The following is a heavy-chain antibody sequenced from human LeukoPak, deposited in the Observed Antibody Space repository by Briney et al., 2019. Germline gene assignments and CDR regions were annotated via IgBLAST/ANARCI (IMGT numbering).Heavy chain of an antibody. CDR1: GFTFSSYG. V-gene: IGHV3-30*18. D-gene: IGHD1-26*01. Sequence: GGSLRLSCAASGFTFSSYGMHWVRQAPGKGLEWVAVISYDGSNKYYADSVKGRVTISRDNSKNTLYLQMNSLRAEDTAVYYCAKDSGGIVGATEDYWGQGTLVTVSS. CDR3: AKDSGGIVGATEDY. J-gene: IGHJ4*02. CDR2: ISYDGSNK.